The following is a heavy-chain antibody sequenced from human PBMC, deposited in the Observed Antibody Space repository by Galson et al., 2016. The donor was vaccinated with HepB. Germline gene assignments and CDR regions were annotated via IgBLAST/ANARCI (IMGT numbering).Heavy chain of an antibody. CDR3: AGHLEQQVELFWGSRPFDY. D-gene: IGHD3-16*01. J-gene: IGHJ4*02. Sequence: SLRLSCAASGFTFSDYAMTWVRQAPGKGLEWVSGISASGANTYTAASVKDRFTISSDNSKNTLFLLMNSLRVEDTAVYYCAGHLEQQVELFWGSRPFDYWGQGTLVTVSS. CDR2: ISASGANT. CDR1: GFTFSDYA. V-gene: IGHV3-23*01.